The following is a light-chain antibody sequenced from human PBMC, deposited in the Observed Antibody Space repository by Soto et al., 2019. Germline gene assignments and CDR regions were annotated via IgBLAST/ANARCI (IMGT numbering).Light chain of an antibody. V-gene: IGKV1-17*03. CDR1: QGINKD. Sequence: DIQMTQSPSVMSASVGDRVTITCRASQGINKDLVWFQQKPRKVPKRLIYGASSLQNGVPSRFSGSGSGTEFTLTIDNLQPEDFATYYCLQHSSFPRTFGQGTKLDFK. CDR2: GAS. CDR3: LQHSSFPRT. J-gene: IGKJ2*01.